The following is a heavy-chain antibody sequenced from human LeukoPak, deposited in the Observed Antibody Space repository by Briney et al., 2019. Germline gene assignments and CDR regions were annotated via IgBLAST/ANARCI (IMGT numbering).Heavy chain of an antibody. J-gene: IGHJ3*02. CDR1: GFTFSGYW. V-gene: IGHV3-7*01. Sequence: GGSLRLSCAASGFTFSGYWMSWVRQAPGKGLEWVANIKQDGSEKYYVDSVKGRFTISRDNAKNSLYLQMNSLRAGDTAVYYCARDRFIRGSYYDFWSGYHDAFDIWGQGTMVTVSS. CDR3: ARDRFIRGSYYDFWSGYHDAFDI. D-gene: IGHD3-3*01. CDR2: IKQDGSEK.